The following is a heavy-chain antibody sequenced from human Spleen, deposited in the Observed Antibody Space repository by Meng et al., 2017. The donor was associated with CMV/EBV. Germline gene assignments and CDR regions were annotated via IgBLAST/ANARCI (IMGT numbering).Heavy chain of an antibody. V-gene: IGHV3-21*01. J-gene: IGHJ4*02. CDR1: GFTFSSYS. Sequence: GESLKISCAASGFTFSSYSMNWVRQAPGKGLEWVSSISSSSYIYYADSVKGRFTISRDNAKNSLYLQMNSLRAEDTAVYYCARDLDGDYFDYWGQGTLVTVSS. D-gene: IGHD4-17*01. CDR2: ISSSSYI. CDR3: ARDLDGDYFDY.